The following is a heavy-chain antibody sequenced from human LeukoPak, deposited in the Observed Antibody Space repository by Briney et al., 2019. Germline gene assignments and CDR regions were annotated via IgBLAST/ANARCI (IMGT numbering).Heavy chain of an antibody. Sequence: GASAKVSCKASGYTFTGYYMHWVRQAPGQGLEWMGWINPNSGGTNYAQKFQGRVTMTRDTSISTAYMELSRLRSDDTAVYYCARGFYDIPTRIMDYWGQGTLVTVSS. CDR1: GYTFTGYY. CDR3: ARGFYDIPTRIMDY. V-gene: IGHV1-2*02. CDR2: INPNSGGT. J-gene: IGHJ4*02. D-gene: IGHD3-9*01.